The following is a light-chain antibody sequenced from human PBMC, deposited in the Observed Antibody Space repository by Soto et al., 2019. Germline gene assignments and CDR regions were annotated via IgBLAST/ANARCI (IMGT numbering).Light chain of an antibody. CDR2: DTF. CDR1: QSVGSF. J-gene: IGKJ4*01. Sequence: EIVLTQSPATLYLSPGERATLSCRASQSVGSFLAWYQQKPGQAPRLLIYDTFNRATGIPARFSGSGSGTEFTLTISSLEPEDFAVYYCQQRANWRTFGGGTKVEMK. CDR3: QQRANWRT. V-gene: IGKV3-11*01.